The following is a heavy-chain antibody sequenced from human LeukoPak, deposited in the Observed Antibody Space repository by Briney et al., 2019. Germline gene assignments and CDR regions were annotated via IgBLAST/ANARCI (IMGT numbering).Heavy chain of an antibody. D-gene: IGHD5-18*01. V-gene: IGHV4-61*08. J-gene: IGHJ3*01. CDR3: ARPAERGYSYGLDF. CDR2: IYYSGST. CDR1: GGSISSGDYY. Sequence: SQTLSLTCTVSGGSISSGDYYWSWIRQTPGKGLEWIGYIYYSGSTNYNPSLKSRVTISLDTSKNQVSLNLRFVTAADTAVYYCARPAERGYSYGLDFWGQGTMVTVSS.